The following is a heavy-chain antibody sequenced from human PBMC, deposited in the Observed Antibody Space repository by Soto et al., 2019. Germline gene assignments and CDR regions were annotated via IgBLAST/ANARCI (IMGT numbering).Heavy chain of an antibody. CDR1: GGSISSGDYR. Sequence: PSETLSLTCTVSGGSISSGDYRWNWIRQHPGEGLEWIGYIYYSGGTYYNPSLKSRVTISVDTTKNQFSLNLSSVTAADTAGYYCATGRGAAPGTDYYYDXXXWGQGTTVTVSS. V-gene: IGHV4-31*03. CDR3: ATGRGAAPGTDYYYDXXX. CDR2: IYYSGGT. D-gene: IGHD6-13*01. J-gene: IGHJ6*02.